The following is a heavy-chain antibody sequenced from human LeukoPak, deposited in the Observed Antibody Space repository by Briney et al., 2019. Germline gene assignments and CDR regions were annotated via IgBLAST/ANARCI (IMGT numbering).Heavy chain of an antibody. CDR2: INSDGSST. Sequence: GGSLRLSCAASGFTFSSYWMHWVRQAPGKGLVWVSRINSDGSSTSYADSVKGRFTISRDNAKNTLYLQMNSLRAEDTAVYYCARAYHYYYYMDVWGKGTPVTVSS. V-gene: IGHV3-74*01. CDR3: ARAYHYYYYMDV. CDR1: GFTFSSYW. J-gene: IGHJ6*03.